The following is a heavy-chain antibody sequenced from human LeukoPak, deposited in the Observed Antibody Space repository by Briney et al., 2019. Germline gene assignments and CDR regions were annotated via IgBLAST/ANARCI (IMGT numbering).Heavy chain of an antibody. CDR2: ISGSGGTT. V-gene: IGHV3-23*01. CDR1: GFTFSSYA. J-gene: IGHJ4*02. CDR3: AKERSWEIDY. D-gene: IGHD1-26*01. Sequence: PGGSLRLPCAASGFTFSSYAMNWVRQAPGKGLEWVSAISGSGGTTYYADSVKGRFTISRDNSKNTLYLQMNSLRAEDTAVYYCAKERSWEIDYWGQGTLVTVSS.